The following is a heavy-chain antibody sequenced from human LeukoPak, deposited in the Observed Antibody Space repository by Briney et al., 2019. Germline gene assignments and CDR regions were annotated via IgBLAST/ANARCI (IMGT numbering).Heavy chain of an antibody. Sequence: PSGKVSCKASGGTFTSYAISWVRQAPRQGLEWRGGIIPIFGTANYAQKFQGRVTITADESMSTAYMELSSLRSEDTAVYYRARGGTFDWCFNYWGQGTLVTVSS. CDR2: IIPIFGTA. D-gene: IGHD3-9*01. V-gene: IGHV1-69*13. CDR3: ARGGTFDWCFNY. CDR1: GGTFTSYA. J-gene: IGHJ4*02.